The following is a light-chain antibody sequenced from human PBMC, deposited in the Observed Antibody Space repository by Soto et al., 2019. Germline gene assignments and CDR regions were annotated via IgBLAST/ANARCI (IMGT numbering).Light chain of an antibody. CDR2: GNS. J-gene: IGLJ3*02. Sequence: QSVLTQPPAVSGAPGQRVTISCTGSSSNIGASSDVHWYQQLPGTAPKLRSYGNSNRPSGVPDRFSGSKSGTSASLAITGLQAEDEADYYCQSYDRSLSGWVFGGGTKRTVL. V-gene: IGLV1-40*01. CDR3: QSYDRSLSGWV. CDR1: SSNIGASSD.